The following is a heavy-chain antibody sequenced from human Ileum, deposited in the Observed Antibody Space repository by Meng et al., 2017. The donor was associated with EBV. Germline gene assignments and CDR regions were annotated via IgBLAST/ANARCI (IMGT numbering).Heavy chain of an antibody. CDR1: AYSSRVSAS. J-gene: IGHJ4*02. CDR2: VHHDGAT. CDR3: ARSSPIVRGLDY. V-gene: IGHV4-4*02. D-gene: IGHD3-10*01. Sequence: SCPPLVSPSAPLSPPCAFSAYSSRVSASFGWVRQPPGTGLDLIGEVHHDGATNYHPSLKSRVTISLDKSKNEVNLHLNPLTAADTAVYFCARSSPIVRGLDYWGQGTLVTVSS.